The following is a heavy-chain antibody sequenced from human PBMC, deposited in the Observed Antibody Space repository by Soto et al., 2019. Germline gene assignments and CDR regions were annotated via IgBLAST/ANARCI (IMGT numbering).Heavy chain of an antibody. CDR2: IIPILGIA. CDR3: ARDLMTTVTKGGFYVDV. D-gene: IGHD4-17*01. V-gene: IGHV1-69*08. Sequence: QVQLVQSGAEVKKPGSSVKVSCKASGGTFSSYTISWVRQAPGQGLEWMGRIIPILGIANYAQKFQGRVTITADKSPSTAYMELSSLRSEDTAVYYCARDLMTTVTKGGFYVDVWGKGTTVTVSS. J-gene: IGHJ6*03. CDR1: GGTFSSYT.